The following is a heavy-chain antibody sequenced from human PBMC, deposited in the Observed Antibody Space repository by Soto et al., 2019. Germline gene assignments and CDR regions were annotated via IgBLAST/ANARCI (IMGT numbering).Heavy chain of an antibody. J-gene: IGHJ6*02. D-gene: IGHD3-10*01. CDR1: GGSISSSSYY. Sequence: SETLSLTCTVSGGSISSSSYYWGWIHQPPGKGLEWIGSIYYSGSTYYNPSLKSRVTISVDTSKNQFSLKLSSVTAADTTVYYCATTRGRITMVRGVLQKNYGMDVWGQGTTVT. CDR2: IYYSGST. CDR3: ATTRGRITMVRGVLQKNYGMDV. V-gene: IGHV4-39*01.